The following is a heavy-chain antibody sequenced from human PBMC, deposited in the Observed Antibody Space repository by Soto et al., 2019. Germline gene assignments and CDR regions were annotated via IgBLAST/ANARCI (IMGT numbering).Heavy chain of an antibody. CDR2: IYHSGST. CDR3: AGRRSGSYYNQFDY. CDR1: GGSISSGGYC. D-gene: IGHD3-10*01. J-gene: IGHJ4*02. V-gene: IGHV4-30-2*01. Sequence: PSETLSLTCTVSGGSISSGGYCWSWIRQPPGKGLEWIGYIYHSGSTYYNPSLKSRVTISVDRSKNQFSLKLSSVTAADTAVYYCAGRRSGSYYNQFDYWGQGTLVTVSS.